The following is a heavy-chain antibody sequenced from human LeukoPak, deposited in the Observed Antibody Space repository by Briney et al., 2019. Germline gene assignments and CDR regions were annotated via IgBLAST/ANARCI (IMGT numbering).Heavy chain of an antibody. Sequence: PGGSLRLSCAASGFSFADHGMNSVRQPPGKGLEWIAGINGNSGSAGYGDSVKGRFTISRDNAKNSLYLQMDNLRAEDTAFYFCPRSEGRYLVRGAPLDSLVEGTLVIDSS. CDR3: PRSEGRYLVRGAPLDS. V-gene: IGHV3-20*04. CDR2: INGNSGSA. J-gene: IGHJ4*02. D-gene: IGHD3-10*01. CDR1: GFSFADHG.